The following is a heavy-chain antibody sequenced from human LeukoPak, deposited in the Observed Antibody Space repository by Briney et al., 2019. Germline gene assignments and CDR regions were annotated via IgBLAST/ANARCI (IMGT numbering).Heavy chain of an antibody. CDR3: ARVAGYDFWSGYYHQPFDY. V-gene: IGHV4-38-2*02. CDR1: GYSISSGYY. Sequence: MTSETLSLTCTVSGYSISSGYYWGWIRQPPGKGLEWIGSIYHSGSTYYNPSLKSRVTISVDTSKNQFSLKLSSVTAADTAVYYCARVAGYDFWSGYYHQPFDYWGQGTLVTVSS. CDR2: IYHSGST. J-gene: IGHJ4*02. D-gene: IGHD3-3*01.